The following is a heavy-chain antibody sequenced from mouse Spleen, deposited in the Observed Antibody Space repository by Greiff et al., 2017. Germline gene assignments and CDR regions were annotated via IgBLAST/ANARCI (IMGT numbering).Heavy chain of an antibody. V-gene: IGHV5-9*04. CDR2: ISSGGGNT. CDR1: GFTFSSYT. CDR3: ARSTARATAMDY. D-gene: IGHD3-1*01. Sequence: EVQLVESGGGLVKPGGSLKLSCAASGFTFSSYTMSWVRQTPAKRLEWVATISSGGGNTYYPDSVKGRFTISRDNARNTLYLQMSSLRSEDTAMYYCARSTARATAMDYWGQGTSVTVSS. J-gene: IGHJ4*01.